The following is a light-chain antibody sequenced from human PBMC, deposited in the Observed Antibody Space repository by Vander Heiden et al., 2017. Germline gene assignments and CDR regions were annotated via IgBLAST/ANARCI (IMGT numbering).Light chain of an antibody. V-gene: IGLV1-51*02. J-gene: IGLJ3*02. CDR1: SSNIGNNY. Sequence: QSVFTPPPSVSAAPGQKVTISCSGSSSNIGNNYVSWYQQLPGTAPKLLIYENNKRPSGIPDRCSGSKSGTSATLGITGLQTGDEADFYCGTWDSSLSVWVFGGGTKLTVL. CDR2: ENN. CDR3: GTWDSSLSVWV.